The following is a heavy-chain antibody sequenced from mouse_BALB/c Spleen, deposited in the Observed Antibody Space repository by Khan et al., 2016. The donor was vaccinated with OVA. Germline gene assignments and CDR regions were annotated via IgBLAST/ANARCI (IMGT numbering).Heavy chain of an antibody. V-gene: IGHV2-9*02. CDR1: GFSLTSYG. CDR3: ASDYGSSFDYFDV. J-gene: IGHJ1*01. Sequence: VQLQESGPGLVAPSQSLSITCTVSGFSLTSYGVHWVRQPPGKGLEWLGLIWAGGSTNYNAAVMSRLTINKDNSKSQVFLKMNSLQTDDTAMYYCASDYGSSFDYFDVWGAGTTVTVSS. D-gene: IGHD1-1*01. CDR2: IWAGGST.